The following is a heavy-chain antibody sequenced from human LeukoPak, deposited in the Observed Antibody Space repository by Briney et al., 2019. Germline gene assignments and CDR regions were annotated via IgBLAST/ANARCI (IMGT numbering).Heavy chain of an antibody. V-gene: IGHV6-1*01. D-gene: IGHD1-1*01. CDR1: GDSVSSNSAA. CDR2: TYYRSKWST. J-gene: IGHJ4*02. CDR3: ARSTGPIDY. Sequence: SQTLSLTCAISGDSVSSNSAAWNWIRQSPSRGLKWLGRTYYRSKWSTYYAVSVKSRISINRDTSKNQISLQLNSVTPEDTAVYYCARSTGPIDYWGQGTLVTVSS.